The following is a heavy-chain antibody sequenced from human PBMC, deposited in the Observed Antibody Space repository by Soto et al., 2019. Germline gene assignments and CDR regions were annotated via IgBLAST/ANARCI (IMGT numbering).Heavy chain of an antibody. Sequence: GGSLRLSCAASGFTFSSYGMHWVRQAPGKGLEWVAVIWYDGSNKYYADSVKGRFTISRDNSKNTLYLQMNSLRAEDTAVYYCARDSPNVPPKWELGGYFDYWGQGTLVTVSS. V-gene: IGHV3-33*01. D-gene: IGHD1-26*01. CDR3: ARDSPNVPPKWELGGYFDY. J-gene: IGHJ4*02. CDR1: GFTFSSYG. CDR2: IWYDGSNK.